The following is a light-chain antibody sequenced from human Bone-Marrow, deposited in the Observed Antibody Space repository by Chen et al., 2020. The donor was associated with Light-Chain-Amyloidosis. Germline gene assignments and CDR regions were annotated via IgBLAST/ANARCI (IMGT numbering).Light chain of an antibody. J-gene: IGLJ3*02. CDR3: QVWDRSSDRPV. CDR2: DDS. V-gene: IGLV3-21*02. Sequence: SCVLPQPSSVSVAPGQTATIACGGHNSGSTSVHWYQQTPGQAPLLVVYDDSDRPSGIPERLSGSNSGNTATLTISRVEAGDEADYYCQVWDRSSDRPVFGGGTKLTVL. CDR1: NSGSTS.